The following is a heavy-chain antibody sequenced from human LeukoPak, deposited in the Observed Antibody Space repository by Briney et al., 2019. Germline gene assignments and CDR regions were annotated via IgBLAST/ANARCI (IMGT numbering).Heavy chain of an antibody. J-gene: IGHJ5*02. V-gene: IGHV1-8*01. Sequence: ASVKVSCKASGYTFTSYDINLVRQAPGQGLEWMGWMNPNSGNTGYAQKFQGRVTMTRNTSISTAYMELSSLRSEDTAVYYCARARIAARWFDPWGQGTLVTVSS. CDR3: ARARIAARWFDP. CDR2: MNPNSGNT. D-gene: IGHD6-6*01. CDR1: GYTFTSYD.